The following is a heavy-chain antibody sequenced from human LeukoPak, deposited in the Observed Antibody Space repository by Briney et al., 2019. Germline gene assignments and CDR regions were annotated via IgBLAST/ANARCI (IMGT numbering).Heavy chain of an antibody. V-gene: IGHV1-69*05. D-gene: IGHD5-12*01. CDR1: GGTLSSYA. J-gene: IGHJ3*02. Sequence: SVKVSCKASGGTLSSYAISWVRQAPGQGLEWMGRIIPIFGTANYAQKFQGRVMITTDESTSTAYMELSSLRSEDTAVYYCARDPDGYSGYDIFVAFDIWGQGTMVTVSS. CDR3: ARDPDGYSGYDIFVAFDI. CDR2: IIPIFGTA.